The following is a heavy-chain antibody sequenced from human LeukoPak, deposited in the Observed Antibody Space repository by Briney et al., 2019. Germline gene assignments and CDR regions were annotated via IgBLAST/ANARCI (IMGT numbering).Heavy chain of an antibody. CDR2: INPSSGGT. V-gene: IGHV1-2*02. Sequence: ASVKVSCKASGYSFTGYYMHWMRQAPGQGLEWMGWINPSSGGTNYAEKFQGRVTVTRDTSIGTAYMELTSLRYEDTAMYYCARDGVPIEYWGQGTLVTVSS. CDR3: ARDGVPIEY. D-gene: IGHD3-16*01. J-gene: IGHJ4*02. CDR1: GYSFTGYY.